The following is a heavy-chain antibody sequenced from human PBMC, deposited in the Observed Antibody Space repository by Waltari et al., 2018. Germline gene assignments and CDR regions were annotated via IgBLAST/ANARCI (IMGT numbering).Heavy chain of an antibody. CDR3: AAVPSMSGNDH. CDR1: GFIFDDYA. D-gene: IGHD3-3*01. V-gene: IGHV3-9*01. J-gene: IGHJ4*02. Sequence: EVQLVESGGGLVQPGRSLRLSCAASGFIFDDYAMYWVRQAPGKGLEWVSGINWDSGTIGYADSVKGRFTISRDNPKNTLYLQMNSLRAEDTALYYCAAVPSMSGNDHWGQGTLVTVSS. CDR2: INWDSGTI.